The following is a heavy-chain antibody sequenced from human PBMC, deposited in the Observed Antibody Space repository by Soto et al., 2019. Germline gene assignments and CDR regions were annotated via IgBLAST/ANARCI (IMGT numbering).Heavy chain of an antibody. D-gene: IGHD3-3*01. Sequence: QLQLHQSGPGLVKPSETLSLTCSVSGGSMSSGTYFWGWIRQPPGKGLEWIGSLYYSGTSPSNPPVQGRVTISVDASKIRFSLSLTSLTAADTAVYYGATIGPYCFWSGGDVFDIWGQGTMVTVSS. CDR2: LYYSGTS. J-gene: IGHJ3*02. V-gene: IGHV4-39*01. CDR1: GGSMSSGTYF. CDR3: ATIGPYCFWSGGDVFDI.